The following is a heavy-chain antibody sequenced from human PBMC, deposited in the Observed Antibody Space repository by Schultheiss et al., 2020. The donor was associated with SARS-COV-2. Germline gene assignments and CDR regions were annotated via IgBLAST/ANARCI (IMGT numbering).Heavy chain of an antibody. CDR2: IIPIFGTA. J-gene: IGHJ2*01. CDR3: ARDRYDFWSGYVSYWYFDL. CDR1: GGTFSSYA. V-gene: IGHV1-69*13. Sequence: SVKVSCKASGGTFSSYAISWVRQAPGQGLEWMGGIIPIFGTANYAQKFQGRVTITADESTSTAYMELSSLRSEETAVYYWARDRYDFWSGYVSYWYFDLWGRGTLVTVSS. D-gene: IGHD3-3*01.